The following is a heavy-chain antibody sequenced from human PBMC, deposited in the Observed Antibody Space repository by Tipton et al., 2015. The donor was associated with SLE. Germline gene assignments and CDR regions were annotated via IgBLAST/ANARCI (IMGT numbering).Heavy chain of an antibody. CDR3: ARAHTDYGGSMDV. CDR1: GFTFSSYA. J-gene: IGHJ6*03. Sequence: RSLRLSCAASGFTFSSYAMHWVRQAPGKGLEWVAVISYDGINKYYADSVKGRFTISRDNSKNTLYLQMNSLRAEDTTVYYCARAHTDYGGSMDVWGKGTTVTVSS. D-gene: IGHD4-23*01. V-gene: IGHV3-30-3*01. CDR2: ISYDGINK.